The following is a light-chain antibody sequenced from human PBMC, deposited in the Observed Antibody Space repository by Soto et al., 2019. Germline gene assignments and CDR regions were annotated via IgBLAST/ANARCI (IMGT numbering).Light chain of an antibody. V-gene: IGLV1-40*01. CDR3: NSFTSVNTWV. CDR2: AST. CDR1: SSNIGAGFD. Sequence: QSVLTQPPSVSGAPGQRVTISCSGNSSNIGAGFDVHWYQQLPGAAPKLLIYASTNRPSGVPDRFSGSKSGNTASLTISGLQAEDEADYYCNSFTSVNTWVFGGGTKLTVL. J-gene: IGLJ3*02.